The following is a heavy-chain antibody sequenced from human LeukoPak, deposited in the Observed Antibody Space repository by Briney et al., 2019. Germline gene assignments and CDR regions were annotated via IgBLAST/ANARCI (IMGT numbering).Heavy chain of an antibody. J-gene: IGHJ4*02. CDR1: SGSISGYY. CDR2: IYSSGST. V-gene: IGHV4-4*07. D-gene: IGHD3-3*01. CDR3: ARVADAALIYGVDDYFDY. Sequence: PSETLSLTCTVSSGSISGYYWSWIRQPAGKGLEWVGRIYSSGSTKYNPSLRSRVTMSVDTSKKQLSLRLTSVTAADTAVYYCARVADAALIYGVDDYFDYWGQGTLVTVSS.